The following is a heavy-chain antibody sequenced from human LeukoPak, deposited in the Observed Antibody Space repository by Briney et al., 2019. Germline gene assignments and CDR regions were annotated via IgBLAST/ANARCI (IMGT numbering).Heavy chain of an antibody. Sequence: GGSLRLSCAASGFTFSSYAMSWVRQAPGKGLEWVSAISGSGGSTYYADSVKGRFTISRDNSKNTLYLQMNSLRAEDTAVYYCANLPYYDSSGYSPFDYWGQGTLVTVSS. CDR3: ANLPYYDSSGYSPFDY. J-gene: IGHJ4*02. D-gene: IGHD3-22*01. V-gene: IGHV3-23*01. CDR1: GFTFSSYA. CDR2: ISGSGGST.